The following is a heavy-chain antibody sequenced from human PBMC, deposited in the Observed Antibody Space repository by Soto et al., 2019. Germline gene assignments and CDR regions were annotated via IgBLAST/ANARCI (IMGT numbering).Heavy chain of an antibody. V-gene: IGHV3-21*01. CDR1: GFTFSSYS. D-gene: IGHD5-12*01. CDR3: AIKPTWAATIVDY. Sequence: EVQLVESGGGLVKPGGSLRLSCAASGFTFSSYSMNWVCQAPGKGLEWVSSISSSSSYIYYADSVKGRFTIPRDNAKNSLYLHMNSLRAEDTAVYYCAIKPTWAATIVDYWGPGTLVTVSS. CDR2: ISSSSSYI. J-gene: IGHJ4*02.